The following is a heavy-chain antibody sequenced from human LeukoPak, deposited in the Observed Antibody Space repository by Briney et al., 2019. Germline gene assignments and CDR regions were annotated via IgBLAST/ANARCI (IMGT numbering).Heavy chain of an antibody. Sequence: PGGSLRLSCAASGFPFNSYGMHWVRQAPGKGLEWVAFIRNDGGNKYSAGSVKGRFTISRDNSKNTLYLQMNSLRPEDTAVYYCAKDPTYYYDSSGPDYWGQGTLVTVSS. CDR3: AKDPTYYYDSSGPDY. J-gene: IGHJ4*02. D-gene: IGHD3-22*01. V-gene: IGHV3-30*02. CDR1: GFPFNSYG. CDR2: IRNDGGNK.